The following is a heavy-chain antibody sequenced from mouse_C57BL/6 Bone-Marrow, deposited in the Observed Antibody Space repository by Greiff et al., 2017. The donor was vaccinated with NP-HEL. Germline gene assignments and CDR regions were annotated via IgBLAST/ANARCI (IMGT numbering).Heavy chain of an antibody. V-gene: IGHV1-19*01. J-gene: IGHJ3*01. CDR2: INPYNGGT. CDR3: EFISYGSSYRAWFAY. CDR1: GYTFTDYY. D-gene: IGHD1-1*01. Sequence: EVQLQQSGPVLVKPGASVKMSCKASGYTFTDYYMNWVKQSHGKSLEWIGVINPYNGGTSYNQKFKGKATLTVDKSSSTAYMELNSLTSEDSAVYYCEFISYGSSYRAWFAYWGQGTLVTVSA.